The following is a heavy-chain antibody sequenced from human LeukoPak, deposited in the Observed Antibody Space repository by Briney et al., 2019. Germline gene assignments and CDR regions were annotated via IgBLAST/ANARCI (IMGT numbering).Heavy chain of an antibody. CDR2: ISSSTGYT. CDR3: ARVGQEYYYGMDV. Sequence: GGSLRLSCAASGFTFSDYYMAWLRQAPGKGLEWVSYISSSTGYTNYGDSLKGRFTISRGNPKNSLYLQMNSLRAEDTAVYYCARVGQEYYYGMDVWGRGTTVTVSS. CDR1: GFTFSDYY. V-gene: IGHV3-11*06. D-gene: IGHD2/OR15-2a*01. J-gene: IGHJ6*02.